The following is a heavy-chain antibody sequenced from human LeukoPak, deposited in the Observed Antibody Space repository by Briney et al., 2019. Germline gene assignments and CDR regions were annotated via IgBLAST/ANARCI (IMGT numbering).Heavy chain of an antibody. V-gene: IGHV3-48*01. CDR1: GFTFSHYS. CDR3: ARDYKYAFDN. D-gene: IGHD5-24*01. J-gene: IGHJ4*02. Sequence: GGSLRLACAASGFTFSHYSMNWVRQAPGKGLEWIPYVGISSGNTKYADSVKGRFTISGDKAKNSLYLQMNSLRVEDTAVYYCARDYKYAFDNWGQGTLVTVSS. CDR2: VGISSGNT.